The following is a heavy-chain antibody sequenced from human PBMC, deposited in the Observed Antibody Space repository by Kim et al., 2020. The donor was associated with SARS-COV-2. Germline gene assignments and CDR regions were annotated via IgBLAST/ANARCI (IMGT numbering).Heavy chain of an antibody. V-gene: IGHV4-39*07. J-gene: IGHJ5*02. CDR1: GDSISSSSYY. CDR2: MYYSGST. CDR3: ATDRGYSGSYWYNWFDP. Sequence: SETLSLTCTVSGDSISSSSYYWGWIRQPPGKGLEWIGSMYYSGSTYYNPSLKSRVTISVDTSKNQFSLKLSSVTAADTAVYYCATDRGYSGSYWYNWFDPWGQGTLVTVSS. D-gene: IGHD1-26*01.